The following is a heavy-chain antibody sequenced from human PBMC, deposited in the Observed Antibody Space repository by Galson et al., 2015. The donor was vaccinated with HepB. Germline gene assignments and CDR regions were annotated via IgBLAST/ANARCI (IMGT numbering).Heavy chain of an antibody. V-gene: IGHV6-1*01. CDR3: ARGVDYDFWSGYFHY. Sequence: CAISGDSVSSYSAAWNWIRQSPSRGLEWLGRTYYRSKWYNDYAVSVKSRITINPGTSKNQFSLQLNSVTPEDTAVYYCARGVDYDFWSGYFHYWGQGTLVTVSS. CDR2: TYYRSKWYN. D-gene: IGHD3-3*01. J-gene: IGHJ4*02. CDR1: GDSVSSYSAA.